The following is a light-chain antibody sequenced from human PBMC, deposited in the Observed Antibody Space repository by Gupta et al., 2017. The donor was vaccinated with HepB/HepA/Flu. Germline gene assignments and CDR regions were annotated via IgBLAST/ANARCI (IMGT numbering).Light chain of an antibody. Sequence: DIQMTQSPSTLSASVGDRVTITCRASQSISTWLAWYQQKPGKAPRLLIYKASTLKSGVPSRFSGSRSGTEFTLTISSPQPDDFATYYCQQYKTYPLTFGGGTMVEIK. V-gene: IGKV1-5*03. J-gene: IGKJ4*01. CDR1: QSISTW. CDR2: KAS. CDR3: QQYKTYPLT.